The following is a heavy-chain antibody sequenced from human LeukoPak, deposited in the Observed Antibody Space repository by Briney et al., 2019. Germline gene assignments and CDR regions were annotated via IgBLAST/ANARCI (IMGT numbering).Heavy chain of an antibody. Sequence: GESLKISCKGSGYSFTSYWIGWVRQMPGKGLEWMGIIYPGDSDTRYSPSFQGQVTISADKSISTAYLQWSGLKASDTAMYYCARLSCSGGSCYRGYSYYYYGMDVWGQGTTVTVSS. CDR3: ARLSCSGGSCYRGYSYYYYGMDV. CDR2: IYPGDSDT. D-gene: IGHD2-15*01. CDR1: GYSFTSYW. V-gene: IGHV5-51*01. J-gene: IGHJ6*02.